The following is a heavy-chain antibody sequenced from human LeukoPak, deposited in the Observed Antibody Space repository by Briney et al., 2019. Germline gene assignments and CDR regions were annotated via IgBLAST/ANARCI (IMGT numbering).Heavy chain of an antibody. D-gene: IGHD3-3*01. CDR1: GFSFSDYG. CDR3: AKGGAVSGYYYDDY. CDR2: ISFDGTYK. J-gene: IGHJ4*02. Sequence: GRSLRLSCAASGFSFSDYGMHWVRQAPGKGLEWVAVISFDGTYKYHADSVKGRFTISRDNSKNTLYLQMNSLRAEDTAVYYCAKGGAVSGYYYDDYWGQGTLVTVSS. V-gene: IGHV3-30*18.